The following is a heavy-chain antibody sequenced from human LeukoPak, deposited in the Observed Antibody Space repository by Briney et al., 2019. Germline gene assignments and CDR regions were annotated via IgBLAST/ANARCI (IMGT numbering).Heavy chain of an antibody. J-gene: IGHJ5*02. CDR2: ISAYNGNT. Sequence: ASVKVSCKASGYTFTSHGISWVRQAPGQGLEWMGWISAYNGNTNYAQKLQGRVTMTTDTSTSTAYMELRSLRSDDTAVYYCARAITMVRGVIITRNWFDPWGQGTLVTVSS. CDR1: GYTFTSHG. D-gene: IGHD3-10*01. V-gene: IGHV1-18*01. CDR3: ARAITMVRGVIITRNWFDP.